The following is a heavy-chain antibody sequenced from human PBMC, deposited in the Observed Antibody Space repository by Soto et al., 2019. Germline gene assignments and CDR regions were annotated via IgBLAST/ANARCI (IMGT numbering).Heavy chain of an antibody. CDR3: ARGVSVGSAFYALDAFDI. CDR1: GFTFSSYW. Sequence: EVQLVESGGGLVQPGGSLRLSCAASGFTFSSYWMSWVRQAPGKGLEWVANIKQDGSEKYYVDSVKGRFTISRDNAKNSLYLQMNSLRAEDTAVYYCARGVSVGSAFYALDAFDIWGQGTMVTVSS. J-gene: IGHJ3*02. V-gene: IGHV3-7*01. D-gene: IGHD2-2*01. CDR2: IKQDGSEK.